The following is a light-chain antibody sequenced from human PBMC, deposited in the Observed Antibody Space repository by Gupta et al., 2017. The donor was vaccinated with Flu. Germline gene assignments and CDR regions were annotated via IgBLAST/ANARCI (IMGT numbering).Light chain of an antibody. CDR1: VVTSNC. V-gene: IGLV3-25*01. Sequence: TVRITGSGDVVTSNCFFWYHQKTGSSPVLLIYNDSERHSGIADRFSASRSGTTVTLTTSGVQAADDADYYCHSAASSGNYWVFGGGTKLTVL. CDR2: NDS. CDR3: HSAASSGNYWV. J-gene: IGLJ3*02.